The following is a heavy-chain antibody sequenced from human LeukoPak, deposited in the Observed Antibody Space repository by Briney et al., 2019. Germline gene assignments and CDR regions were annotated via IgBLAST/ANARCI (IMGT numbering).Heavy chain of an antibody. CDR3: AGHENGGYDFWSGYDGNYYYYGMDV. CDR1: GDSISSSSYY. CDR2: IYYSGST. Sequence: SETLSLTCTVSGDSISSSSYYWGWIRQPPGKGLEWIGSIYYSGSTYYDPSLKSRVTISVDTSKNQFSLKLSSVTAADTAVYYCAGHENGGYDFWSGYDGNYYYYGMDVWGQGTTVTVSS. D-gene: IGHD3-3*01. J-gene: IGHJ6*02. V-gene: IGHV4-39*01.